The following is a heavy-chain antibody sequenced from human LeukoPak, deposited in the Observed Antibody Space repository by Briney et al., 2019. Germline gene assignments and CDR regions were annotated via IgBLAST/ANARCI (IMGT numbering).Heavy chain of an antibody. D-gene: IGHD5-18*01. CDR2: IKQDGREK. CDR1: GFTFSSYW. CDR3: ARGGSIYVDTGTFDY. J-gene: IGHJ4*02. V-gene: IGHV3-7*01. Sequence: GGSLRLSCAASGFTFSSYWMSWVRQAPGKGLEWVANIKQDGREKYYVDSVKGRFTISRDNAKNSLYLQMNSLRAEDTAVHYCARGGSIYVDTGTFDYWGQGTLVTVSS.